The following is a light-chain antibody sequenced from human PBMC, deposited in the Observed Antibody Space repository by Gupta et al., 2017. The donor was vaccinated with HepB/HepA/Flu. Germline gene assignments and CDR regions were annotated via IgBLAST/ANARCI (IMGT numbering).Light chain of an antibody. Sequence: QSALTQPASVSGSPGQSITISCTGTSSDVGGYNYVSWYQQHPGKAPKLMIYDVSNRPLGVSNRFSGSKSGNTASLTISGLQAEDEADYYCSSYTTRGYVFGTGTKVTVL. CDR2: DVS. CDR3: SSYTTRGYV. V-gene: IGLV2-14*03. J-gene: IGLJ1*01. CDR1: SSDVGGYNY.